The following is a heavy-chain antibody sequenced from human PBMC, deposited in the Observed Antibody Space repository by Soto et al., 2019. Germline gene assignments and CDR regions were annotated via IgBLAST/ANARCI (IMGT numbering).Heavy chain of an antibody. Sequence: PGGSLRLSCAASGFTFSSYAMSWVRQAPGKGLEWASAISGSGGSTYYADSVKGRFTISRDNSKNTLYLQMNSLRAEDTAVYYCAKSLRYFDWLRPDAFDIWGQGTMVTVSS. CDR1: GFTFSSYA. D-gene: IGHD3-9*01. J-gene: IGHJ3*02. CDR3: AKSLRYFDWLRPDAFDI. V-gene: IGHV3-23*01. CDR2: ISGSGGST.